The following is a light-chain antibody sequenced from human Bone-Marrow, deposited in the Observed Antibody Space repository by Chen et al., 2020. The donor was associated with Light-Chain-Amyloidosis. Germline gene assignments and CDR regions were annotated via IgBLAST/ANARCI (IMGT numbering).Light chain of an antibody. J-gene: IGLJ3*02. V-gene: IGLV1-47*01. Sequence: QPFLTQPPSASAPPGQMITISCYGVSSNVGNNYVSWYRHLPGTAPVLLIFKDSRRPLGVPDRFSASKSGTSASLFISGLRSEDEADYTCAAWDENLSTWEFGGGTRLTVL. CDR2: KDS. CDR1: SSNVGNNY. CDR3: AAWDENLSTWE.